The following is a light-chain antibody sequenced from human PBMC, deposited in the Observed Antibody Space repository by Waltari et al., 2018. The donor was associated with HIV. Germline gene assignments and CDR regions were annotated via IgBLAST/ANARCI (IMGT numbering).Light chain of an antibody. CDR2: KSS. Sequence: IQMTQSPSVLSASVGDRITITCRGSQNVDSWLAWYQQMPGRAPKLLIYKSSTLEYGVPARFTGSGSGTNFTLTINSLHPDDFGTYYCQQYNSDFYTFGLGTRLDLK. V-gene: IGKV1-5*03. CDR3: QQYNSDFYT. J-gene: IGKJ2*01. CDR1: QNVDSW.